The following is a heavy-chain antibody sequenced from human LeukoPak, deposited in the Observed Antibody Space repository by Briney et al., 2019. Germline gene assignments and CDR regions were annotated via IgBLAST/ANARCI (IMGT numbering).Heavy chain of an antibody. CDR3: AEAPSGYENWFDT. Sequence: PGGSLRLSCAASGFTFSSYSMNWVRQAPGKGLEWVSSISSSSSYIYYADSVKGRFTISRDNAKNSLYLQMNSLRAEDTAVYYCAEAPSGYENWFDTWGQGTLVTVSS. V-gene: IGHV3-21*01. J-gene: IGHJ5*02. D-gene: IGHD5-12*01. CDR2: ISSSSSYI. CDR1: GFTFSSYS.